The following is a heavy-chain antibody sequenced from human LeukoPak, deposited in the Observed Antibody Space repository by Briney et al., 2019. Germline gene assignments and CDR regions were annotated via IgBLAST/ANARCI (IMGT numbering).Heavy chain of an antibody. Sequence: GRSLRISCAASGFSFDDYAMHWVRQAPGKCLEWVSGISWNSGSIGYADSVKGRFTISRDNAKNSLYLQMNSLRAEDTALYYCAKGGLLWFGESSPDYFDYWGQGTLVTVSS. J-gene: IGHJ4*02. D-gene: IGHD3-10*01. V-gene: IGHV3-9*01. CDR2: ISWNSGSI. CDR3: AKGGLLWFGESSPDYFDY. CDR1: GFSFDDYA.